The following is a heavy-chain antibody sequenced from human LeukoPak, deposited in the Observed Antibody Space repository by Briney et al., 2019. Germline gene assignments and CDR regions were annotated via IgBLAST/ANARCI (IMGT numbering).Heavy chain of an antibody. J-gene: IGHJ4*02. D-gene: IGHD2-21*02. CDR3: ARDRYCGGDCPPDY. CDR2: ISYDGSNK. CDR1: GLTFRNYG. Sequence: GRSLRLSCAASGLTFRNYGMHWVRQAPGKGLEWVAIISYDGSNKYYADSVRGRFTISKDNSQNTLYLQMNSLRAEDTAVYYCARDRYCGGDCPPDYWGQGTLVTVSS. V-gene: IGHV3-30*03.